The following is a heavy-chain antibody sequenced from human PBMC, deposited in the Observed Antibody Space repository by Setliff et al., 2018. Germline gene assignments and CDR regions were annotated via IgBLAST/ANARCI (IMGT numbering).Heavy chain of an antibody. V-gene: IGHV3-7*01. CDR2: INQDGGET. CDR1: GFRFSGYW. Sequence: PGGSLRLSCAASGFRFSGYWMTWVRQAPGKGLEWVANINQDGGETYYVDSVKGRFTISRDHAKNSLYLQMNSLRAEDTALYYCARDLGCYSSVGCRDAFDIWGQGTMVTV. J-gene: IGHJ3*02. CDR3: ARDLGCYSSVGCRDAFDI. D-gene: IGHD2-2*03.